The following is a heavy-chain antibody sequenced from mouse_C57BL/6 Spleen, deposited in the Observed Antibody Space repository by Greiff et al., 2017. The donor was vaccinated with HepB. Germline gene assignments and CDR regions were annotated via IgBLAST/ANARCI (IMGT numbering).Heavy chain of an antibody. V-gene: IGHV5-4*01. J-gene: IGHJ1*03. CDR3: ARDPPYYYGSSYGYFDV. CDR1: GFTFSSYA. CDR2: ISDGGSYT. D-gene: IGHD1-1*01. Sequence: EVNVVESGGGLVKPGGSLKLSCAASGFTFSSYAMSWVRQTPEKRLEWVATISDGGSYTYYPDNVKGRFTISRDNAKNNLYLQMSHLKSEDTAMYYCARDPPYYYGSSYGYFDVWGTGTTVTVSS.